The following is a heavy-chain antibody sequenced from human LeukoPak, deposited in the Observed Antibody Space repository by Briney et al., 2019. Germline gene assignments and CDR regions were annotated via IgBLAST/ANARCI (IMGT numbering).Heavy chain of an antibody. V-gene: IGHV1-18*01. CDR2: ISGYNGNT. Sequence: ASVNVSSKASGYTFTKYASAWVRQAPGQGLEWMAWISGYNGNTDYAQKLQGRVTMTTDTSTSTAYMELRSPRSEDTAVYYCATGLIAAAGMGWYFYLWGRGTLVTVSS. CDR1: GYTFTKYA. J-gene: IGHJ2*01. CDR3: ATGLIAAAGMGWYFYL. D-gene: IGHD6-13*01.